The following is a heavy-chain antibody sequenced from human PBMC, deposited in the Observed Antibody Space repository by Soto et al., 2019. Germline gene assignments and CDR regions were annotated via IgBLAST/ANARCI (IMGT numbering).Heavy chain of an antibody. CDR2: IYYSGST. J-gene: IGHJ4*02. CDR3: ARQSTTVTAYYFDY. D-gene: IGHD4-4*01. V-gene: IGHV4-59*08. Sequence: SETLSLTCTVSGGSISSYYWSWIRQPPGKRLEWIGYIYYSGSTNYNPSLKSRVTISVDTSKNQFSLKLSSVTAADTAVYYCARQSTTVTAYYFDYWGQGTLVTVSS. CDR1: GGSISSYY.